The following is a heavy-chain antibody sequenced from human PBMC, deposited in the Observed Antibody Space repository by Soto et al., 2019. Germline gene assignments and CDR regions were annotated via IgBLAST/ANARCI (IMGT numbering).Heavy chain of an antibody. CDR1: GFTFSSYG. CDR3: AKDVKVVREKNYYYYYGIDV. Sequence: QVQLVESGGAVVQPGRSLRLSCAASGFTFSSYGMTWVRQAPGKGLEWVAVILYDGSNKYYADSVKGRFTISRDKSKNTLYLQMNSLRAEDTAVYYCAKDVKVVREKNYYYYYGIDVWGQGTTVTVSS. J-gene: IGHJ6*02. CDR2: ILYDGSNK. V-gene: IGHV3-30*18. D-gene: IGHD2-2*01.